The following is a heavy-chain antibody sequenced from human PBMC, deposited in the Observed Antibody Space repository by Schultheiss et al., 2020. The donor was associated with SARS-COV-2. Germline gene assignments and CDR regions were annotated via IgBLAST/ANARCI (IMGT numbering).Heavy chain of an antibody. CDR3: ARDQGAGYFDY. V-gene: IGHV4-39*07. J-gene: IGHJ4*02. CDR1: GGSVSSGSYY. Sequence: SETLSLTCTVSGGSVSSGSYYWSWIRQPPGKGLEWIGEINHSGSTNYNPSLKSRVTISVDTSKNQFSLKLSSVTAADTAVYYCARDQGAGYFDYWGQGTLVTVSS. D-gene: IGHD1-26*01. CDR2: INHSGST.